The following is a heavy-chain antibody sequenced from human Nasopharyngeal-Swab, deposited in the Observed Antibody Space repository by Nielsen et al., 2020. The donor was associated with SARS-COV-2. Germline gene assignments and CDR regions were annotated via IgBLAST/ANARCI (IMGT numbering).Heavy chain of an antibody. V-gene: IGHV4-59*01. CDR3: ARGGGAFRLGFDS. CDR2: VYYSGST. J-gene: IGHJ4*02. CDR1: GGSISGYH. Sequence: SETLSLTCTVSGGSISGYHWSWIRQTPGKGLEWIGYVYYSGSTNYNPSLKSRVTISLDTSKNQFSLNLTSVTAADTAIYFCARGGGAFRLGFDSWGQGTLVTVSS. D-gene: IGHD7-27*01.